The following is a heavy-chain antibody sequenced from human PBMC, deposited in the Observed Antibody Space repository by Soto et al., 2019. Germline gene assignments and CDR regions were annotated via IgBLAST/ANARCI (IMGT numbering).Heavy chain of an antibody. Sequence: GGSLRLSCAASGFTFSDYYMSWIRQAPGKGLEWVSYISSSGSTIYYADSVKGRFTISRDNAKNSLYLQVNSLRAEDTAVYYCAKEISPYYYDSSGYDYWGQGTLVTVSS. CDR1: GFTFSDYY. D-gene: IGHD3-22*01. J-gene: IGHJ4*02. CDR3: AKEISPYYYDSSGYDY. CDR2: ISSSGSTI. V-gene: IGHV3-11*04.